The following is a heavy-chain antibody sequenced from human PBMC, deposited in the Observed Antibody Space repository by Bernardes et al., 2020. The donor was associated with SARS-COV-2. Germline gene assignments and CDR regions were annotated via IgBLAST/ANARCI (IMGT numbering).Heavy chain of an antibody. V-gene: IGHV4-34*01. Sequence: SETLSLTCAVYGGSFSAYYWSWIRQSPGQGLEWIGEINHSGSTNYNSSLKSRVTISVDTSKSQFSLKLSSVTAADTAVYYCAGFPGYRSTSYRPWGQGTLVTVSS. CDR2: INHSGST. J-gene: IGHJ4*02. CDR1: GGSFSAYY. CDR3: AGFPGYRSTSYRP. D-gene: IGHD6-13*01.